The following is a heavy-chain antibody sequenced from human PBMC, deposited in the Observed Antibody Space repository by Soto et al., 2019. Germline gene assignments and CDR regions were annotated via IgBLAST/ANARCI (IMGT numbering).Heavy chain of an antibody. CDR2: IIPIFGTA. CDR3: ARWLTYYYDSSGYSFDY. V-gene: IGHV1-69*12. Sequence: QVQLVQSGAEVKKPGSSVKVSCKASGGTFSSYAISWVRQAPGQGLEWMGGIIPIFGTANYAQKFQGRVTITADESTSTAYMELSSLRSEDTAVYYCARWLTYYYDSSGYSFDYWGQGTLVTVSS. D-gene: IGHD3-22*01. J-gene: IGHJ4*02. CDR1: GGTFSSYA.